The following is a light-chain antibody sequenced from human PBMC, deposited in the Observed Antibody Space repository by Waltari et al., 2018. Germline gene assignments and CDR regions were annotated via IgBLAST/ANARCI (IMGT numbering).Light chain of an antibody. V-gene: IGKV1-6*01. CDR2: AGS. Sequence: AIQLTQSPSSLSASVGDRVTITCRESQFIRNDGGWYQQKRGKAPKLLIYAGSSLQRGGPSRFSGRGSDTDFALTINSLQPEDVATYYCLQEFIYPLAFGGGTRVEI. CDR1: QFIRND. CDR3: LQEFIYPLA. J-gene: IGKJ4*01.